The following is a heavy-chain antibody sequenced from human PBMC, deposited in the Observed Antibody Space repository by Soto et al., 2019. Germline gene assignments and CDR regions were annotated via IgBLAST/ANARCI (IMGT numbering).Heavy chain of an antibody. D-gene: IGHD3-10*01. CDR3: ARVSGPPPSFGGSVTPNGMIIDY. V-gene: IGHV4-34*01. CDR1: GGSFSGYY. CDR2: INHSGST. J-gene: IGHJ4*02. Sequence: QVQLQQWGAGLLKPSETLSLTCAVYGGSFSGYYWSWIRQPPGKGLEWIGEINHSGSTNYNPSLKSRVTISVDTSKNQFSLKLSSVTAADTAVYYCARVSGPPPSFGGSVTPNGMIIDYWGQGTLVTVSS.